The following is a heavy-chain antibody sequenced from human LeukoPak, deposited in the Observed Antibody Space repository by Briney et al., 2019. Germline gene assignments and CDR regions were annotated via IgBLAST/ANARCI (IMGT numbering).Heavy chain of an antibody. V-gene: IGHV3-48*01. Sequence: GGSLRLSCAASGFTFSSSSMKWVRQAPGKGLEWVSYISSSSSTIYYADSVKGRFTISRDNAKNSLYLQMNSLRAEDTAVYYCARELVSSSWYDDYWGQGTLVTVSS. J-gene: IGHJ4*02. CDR1: GFTFSSSS. CDR3: ARELVSSSWYDDY. D-gene: IGHD6-13*01. CDR2: ISSSSSTI.